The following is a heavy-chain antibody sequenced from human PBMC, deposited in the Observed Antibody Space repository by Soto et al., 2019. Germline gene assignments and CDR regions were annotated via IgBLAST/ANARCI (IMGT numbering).Heavy chain of an antibody. V-gene: IGHV4-34*01. J-gene: IGHJ6*02. CDR2: INHSGST. Sequence: SETLSLTCAVYGGSFSGYYWSRIRQPPGKGLEWIGEINHSGSTNYNPSLKSRVTVSVDTSKNQFSLKLSSVTAADTAVYYCARGSGDFWSGYYELDVWGQGTTVTVSS. CDR1: GGSFSGYY. CDR3: ARGSGDFWSGYYELDV. D-gene: IGHD3-3*01.